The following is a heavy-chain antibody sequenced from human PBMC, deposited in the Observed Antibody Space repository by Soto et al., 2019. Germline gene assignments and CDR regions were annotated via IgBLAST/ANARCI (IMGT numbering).Heavy chain of an antibody. CDR2: SGGGGTS. CDR1: GFTFSSHA. Sequence: GGSLRLSCVASGFTFSSHAMNWVRQAPGKGLEWVSTSGGGGTSFYADSVKGRFTISRDNSKNTLYLQMNSLRAEDTAVYYCAKRRGTSYYYLGLDVWGLGTTVTVSS. D-gene: IGHD6-25*01. CDR3: AKRRGTSYYYLGLDV. V-gene: IGHV3-23*01. J-gene: IGHJ6*02.